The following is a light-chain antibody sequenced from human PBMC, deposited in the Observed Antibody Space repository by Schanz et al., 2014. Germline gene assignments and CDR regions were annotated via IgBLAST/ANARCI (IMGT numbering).Light chain of an antibody. J-gene: IGKJ4*01. CDR3: QQRSNWPQDT. V-gene: IGKV3-11*01. Sequence: EIVLTQSPATLSLSPGERATLSCRASQSIRSFLAWYQQKPGQAPRLLIYDASNRATGIPARFSGSGSGTDFTLTVSSLEPGDFAVYYCQQRSNWPQDTFGGGTKVEIK. CDR2: DAS. CDR1: QSIRSF.